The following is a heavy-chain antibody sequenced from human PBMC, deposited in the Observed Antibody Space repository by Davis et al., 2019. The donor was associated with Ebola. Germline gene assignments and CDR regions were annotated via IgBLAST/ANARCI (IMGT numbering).Heavy chain of an antibody. V-gene: IGHV3-21*01. CDR2: ISSSSSYI. CDR1: GFTFSSYS. J-gene: IGHJ5*02. CDR3: ARRFRLLLENLKGYGFDP. Sequence: GESLKISCAASGFTFSSYSMNWVRQAPGKGLEWVSSISSSSSYIYYADSVKGRFTISRDNAKNSLYLQMNSLRAEDTAVYYCARRFRLLLENLKGYGFDPWGQGTLVTVSS. D-gene: IGHD5-12*01.